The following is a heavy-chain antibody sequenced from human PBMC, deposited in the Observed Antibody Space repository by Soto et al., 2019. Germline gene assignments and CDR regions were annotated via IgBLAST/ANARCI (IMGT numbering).Heavy chain of an antibody. V-gene: IGHV4-34*12. Sequence: QVQIQQWGAGLLKPSETLSLTCGVYGGSFSGYYWSWIRQPPGKGLEWIGEIIHTGSTNYNPSLKSRVAISIDTSKKQFSLQLSSVTAADTAVYYCARTGQPPSDYWGQGALGTVSS. D-gene: IGHD2-2*01. J-gene: IGHJ4*02. CDR2: IIHTGST. CDR1: GGSFSGYY. CDR3: ARTGQPPSDY.